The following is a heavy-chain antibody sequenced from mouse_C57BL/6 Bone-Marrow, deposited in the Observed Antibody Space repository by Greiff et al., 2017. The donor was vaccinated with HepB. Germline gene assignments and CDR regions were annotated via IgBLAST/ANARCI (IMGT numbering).Heavy chain of an antibody. D-gene: IGHD1-1*01. Sequence: EVQLVESGGGLVQPKGSLKLSCAASGFTFNTYAMHWVRQAPGKGLEWVARIRSKSSNYATYYADSVKDRFTISRDDSQSMLNLQMNNLKTEDTAMYDCVRDVITTVVPWYFDVWGTGTTVTVSS. CDR3: VRDVITTVVPWYFDV. CDR2: IRSKSSNYAT. V-gene: IGHV10-3*01. J-gene: IGHJ1*03. CDR1: GFTFNTYA.